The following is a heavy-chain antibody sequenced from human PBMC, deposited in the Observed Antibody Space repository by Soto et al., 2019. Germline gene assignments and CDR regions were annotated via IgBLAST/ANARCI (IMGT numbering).Heavy chain of an antibody. CDR1: GYSFTSYY. CDR3: ARQEMATIKYYYGMDV. V-gene: IGHV1-46*04. Sequence: ASVKVSCKXSGYSFTSYYMHWVRQAPGQGLEWMGTINPSGGRTNYAQKLQGRVTMTRDTSTSTVYMELSSLRSEDTAVYYCARQEMATIKYYYGMDVWGQGTTVTVSS. CDR2: INPSGGRT. D-gene: IGHD5-12*01. J-gene: IGHJ6*02.